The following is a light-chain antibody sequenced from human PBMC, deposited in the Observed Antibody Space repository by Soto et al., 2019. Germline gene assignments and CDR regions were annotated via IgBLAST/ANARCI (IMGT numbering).Light chain of an antibody. J-gene: IGKJ1*01. Sequence: DIQMTQSPSTLPASVGDRVTITCRASQSIDSWLAWYQQRPGKAPKILIYHAPSLETGVPSRFSGSGSGTEFTLTISSLQPDDFATYYCQHYNSYGTFGQGTKVDI. CDR1: QSIDSW. V-gene: IGKV1-5*01. CDR3: QHYNSYGT. CDR2: HAP.